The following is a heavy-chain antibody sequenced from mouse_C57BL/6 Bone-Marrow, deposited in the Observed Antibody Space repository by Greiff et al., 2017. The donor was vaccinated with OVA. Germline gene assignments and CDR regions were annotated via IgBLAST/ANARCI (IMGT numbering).Heavy chain of an antibody. J-gene: IGHJ2*01. Sequence: VQLQQPGAELVRPGTSVKLSCKASGYTFTSYWMHWVKQRPGQGLEWIGVIDPSDSYTNYNQKFKDKATLTVDTSSSTDYMQLSSLTSEDSAVYDCARERGKYYGPDYFDYWGQGTTLTVSS. CDR3: ARERGKYYGPDYFDY. CDR1: GYTFTSYW. D-gene: IGHD1-1*01. V-gene: IGHV1-59*01. CDR2: IDPSDSYT.